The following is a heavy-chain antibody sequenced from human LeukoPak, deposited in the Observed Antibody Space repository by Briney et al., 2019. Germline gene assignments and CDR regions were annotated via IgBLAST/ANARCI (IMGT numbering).Heavy chain of an antibody. J-gene: IGHJ4*02. CDR2: ISYDGSNK. D-gene: IGHD6-13*01. CDR1: GFTFSSYG. Sequence: GRSLRLSCAASGFTFSSYGMHWVRQAPGKGLEWVAVISYDGSNKYYADSVKGRFTISRDNSKNTLYLQMNSLRAEDTAVYYCAKVETAAAATLRGFDYWGQGTLVTVSS. V-gene: IGHV3-30*18. CDR3: AKVETAAAATLRGFDY.